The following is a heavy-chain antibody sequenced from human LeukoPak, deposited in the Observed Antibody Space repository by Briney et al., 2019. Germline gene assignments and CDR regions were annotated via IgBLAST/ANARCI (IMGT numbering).Heavy chain of an antibody. Sequence: GGSLRLSCATSGFTFSDHYMDWVRQAPGKGLEWVARTRTKAKDYTTEYAAPVKGRFTVSRDESMHSLYLQMNSLKTEDTAVYYCARGPTVTFNYHYGMDVWGQGTTVTVSS. V-gene: IGHV3-72*01. CDR1: GFTFSDHY. J-gene: IGHJ6*02. D-gene: IGHD4-17*01. CDR2: TRTKAKDYTT. CDR3: ARGPTVTFNYHYGMDV.